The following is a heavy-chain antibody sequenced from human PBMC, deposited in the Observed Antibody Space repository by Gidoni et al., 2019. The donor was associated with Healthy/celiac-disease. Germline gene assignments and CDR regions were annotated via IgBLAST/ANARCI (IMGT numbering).Heavy chain of an antibody. D-gene: IGHD4-4*01. CDR1: GFTFSSYA. Sequence: EVQLVESGGGLVQPGGSRRLSCAASGFTFSSYAMHWVRQAPGKGLEYVSAISSNGGSTYYANSVKGRFTISRDNSKNTLYLQMGSLRAEDMAVYYCAREIDYSNSLTGFDPWGQGTLVTVSS. CDR3: AREIDYSNSLTGFDP. J-gene: IGHJ5*02. V-gene: IGHV3-64*01. CDR2: ISSNGGST.